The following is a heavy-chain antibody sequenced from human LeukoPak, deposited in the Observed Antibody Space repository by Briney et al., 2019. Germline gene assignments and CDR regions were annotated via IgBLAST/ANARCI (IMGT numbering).Heavy chain of an antibody. V-gene: IGHV3-9*01. Sequence: SGGSLRLSCAASGFTFDDYAMHWVRQAPGKGLEWVSGINWNSGIIGYADSMKGRFTISRDNVKNSLSLQMNSLRAEDTAFYYCAKARRNYYGSGSYYDYWGQGTLVTVSS. CDR3: AKARRNYYGSGSYYDY. CDR2: INWNSGII. D-gene: IGHD3-10*01. CDR1: GFTFDDYA. J-gene: IGHJ4*02.